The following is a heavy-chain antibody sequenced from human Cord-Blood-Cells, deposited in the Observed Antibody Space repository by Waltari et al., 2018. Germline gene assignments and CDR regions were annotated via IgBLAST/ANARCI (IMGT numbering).Heavy chain of an antibody. Sequence: EVQLLESGGGLVQPGGSLRLSCAASGFTFSSYAMSWVRQAPGKGLEWVSAISGLGGSTYYADSVKGRFTISRDNSKNTLYLQMNSLRAEDTAVYYCAKDPLGYSYGYYFDYWGQGTLVTVSS. CDR2: ISGLGGST. V-gene: IGHV3-23*01. CDR3: AKDPLGYSYGYYFDY. J-gene: IGHJ4*02. CDR1: GFTFSSYA. D-gene: IGHD5-18*01.